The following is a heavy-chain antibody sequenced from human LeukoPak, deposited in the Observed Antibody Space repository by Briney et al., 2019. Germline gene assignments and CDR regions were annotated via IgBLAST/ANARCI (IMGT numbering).Heavy chain of an antibody. CDR3: ARVGYYDSSGYYAYLQH. CDR2: MNSDGSSI. CDR1: GFTFGTYW. J-gene: IGHJ1*01. Sequence: GGSLRLSCAASGFTFGTYWMHWVRQAPGKGLEWVSRMNSDGSSISYADSVKGRFTISGDNAKNTLYLQVNSLRAEDTAVYYCARVGYYDSSGYYAYLQHWGQGTLVTVSS. D-gene: IGHD3-22*01. V-gene: IGHV3-74*01.